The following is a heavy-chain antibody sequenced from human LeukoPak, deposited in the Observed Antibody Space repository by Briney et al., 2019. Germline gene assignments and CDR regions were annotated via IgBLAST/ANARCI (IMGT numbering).Heavy chain of an antibody. CDR3: AKEGITMIVVAAYYFDY. V-gene: IGHV3-23*01. Sequence: AGGSLRLSCAASGFTFSTYWMSWVRQAPGKGLEWVSAISGSGGSTYYADSVKGRFTISRDNSKNTLYLQMNSLRAEDTAVYYCAKEGITMIVVAAYYFDYWGQGTLVTVSS. CDR2: ISGSGGST. CDR1: GFTFSTYW. D-gene: IGHD3-22*01. J-gene: IGHJ4*02.